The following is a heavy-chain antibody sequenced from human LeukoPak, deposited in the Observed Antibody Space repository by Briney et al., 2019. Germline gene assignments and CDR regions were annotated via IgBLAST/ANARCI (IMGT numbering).Heavy chain of an antibody. Sequence: SETLSLTCTVSGGSISSSSYYWGWIRQPPGKGLEWIGSIYYSGSTYYNPSLKSRVTISVDTSKNQFSLKLSSVTAADTAVYYCARRDDYGDYLFDYWGQGTLVTVSP. CDR1: GGSISSSSYY. J-gene: IGHJ4*02. V-gene: IGHV4-39*01. D-gene: IGHD4-17*01. CDR2: IYYSGST. CDR3: ARRDDYGDYLFDY.